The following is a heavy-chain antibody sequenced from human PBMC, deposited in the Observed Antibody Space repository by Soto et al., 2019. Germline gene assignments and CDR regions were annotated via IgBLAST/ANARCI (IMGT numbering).Heavy chain of an antibody. CDR3: AGGDPVTPGTFDY. CDR1: GFTVSSNY. V-gene: IGHV3-53*01. Sequence: PGGSLRLSCAVSGFTVSSNYMNWVRQAPGKGLEWVSIIYSGGSAFYADSVKGRFTISRDNSKNTLYLQMSSLRAEDTAVYYCAGGDPVTPGTFDYWSQGTLVTVSS. D-gene: IGHD2-15*01. CDR2: IYSGGSA. J-gene: IGHJ4*02.